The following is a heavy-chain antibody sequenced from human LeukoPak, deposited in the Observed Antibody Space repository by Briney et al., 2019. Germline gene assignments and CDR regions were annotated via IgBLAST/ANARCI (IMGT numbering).Heavy chain of an antibody. Sequence: GGSLRLSCAVSGFTCSSCWMNWVRQAPGKGLEWVAVISYDGSNKYYADSVKGRFTISRDNSKNTLYLQMNSLRAEDTAVYYCAREGNRGGIVVVPAAIIYGMDVWGQGTTVTVSS. CDR1: GFTCSSCW. J-gene: IGHJ6*02. CDR2: ISYDGSNK. D-gene: IGHD2-2*01. V-gene: IGHV3-30*03. CDR3: AREGNRGGIVVVPAAIIYGMDV.